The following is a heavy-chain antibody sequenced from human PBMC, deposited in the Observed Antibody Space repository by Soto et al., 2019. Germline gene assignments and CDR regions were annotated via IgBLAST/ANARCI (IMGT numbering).Heavy chain of an antibody. J-gene: IGHJ3*02. CDR3: ARAHYPDSSAYDLSHAYDM. CDR2: VSPTGACT. Sequence: PGGSLRLSCAASGFSFNSYVMRFVRQAPGKGLEWVSDVSPTGACTNYADSVKGRFTISRYKSKNTLLRQMNSLRVEDSAVYYCARAHYPDSSAYDLSHAYDMCGQGTMASV. CDR1: GFSFNSYV. V-gene: IGHV3-23*01. D-gene: IGHD3-22*01.